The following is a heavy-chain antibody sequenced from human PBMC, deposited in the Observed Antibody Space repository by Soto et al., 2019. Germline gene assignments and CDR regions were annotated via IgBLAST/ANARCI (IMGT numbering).Heavy chain of an antibody. CDR2: ISGGDGSP. V-gene: IGHV3-23*01. D-gene: IGHD3-16*01. CDR1: GFTFSSYA. Sequence: GGSLRLSCVASGFTFSSYAMTWVRQAPGKGLEWVSAISGGDGSPSYADSVKGRFTISRDNSKITLYLHMNSLKADDTAAYYCAKWHTYNYDSLAFSEFDCWVRGTQVTVSS. J-gene: IGHJ4*02. CDR3: AKWHTYNYDSLAFSEFDC.